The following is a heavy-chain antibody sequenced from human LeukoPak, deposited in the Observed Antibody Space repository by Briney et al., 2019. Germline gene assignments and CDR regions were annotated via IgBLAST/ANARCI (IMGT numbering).Heavy chain of an antibody. CDR1: GFTFSSYT. V-gene: IGHV3-21*01. Sequence: GGSLRLSCAASGFTFSSYTMNWVRQAPGKGLEWVSSITYSSSYIYYADSVKGRFTISRDNAKNSLYLQMSSLRAEDTAVYYCARDHRIGNSYSVYYWGQGTLVTVSS. CDR3: ARDHRIGNSYSVYY. D-gene: IGHD1-26*01. CDR2: ITYSSSYI. J-gene: IGHJ4*02.